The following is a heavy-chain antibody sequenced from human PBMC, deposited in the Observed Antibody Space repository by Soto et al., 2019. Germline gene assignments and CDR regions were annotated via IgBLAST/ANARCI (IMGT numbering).Heavy chain of an antibody. Sequence: GFLRLACAAFAFAFSSYAMSWVRQAPGKGLEWVPAISGSGGSTYYADSVKGRFTISRDNSKNTLYLQMNSLRAEDTAVYYCAKLSSKNYDPWSGRYGMDVWGQGTTVTVAS. CDR1: AFAFSSYA. CDR3: AKLSSKNYDPWSGRYGMDV. CDR2: ISGSGGST. D-gene: IGHD3-3*01. V-gene: IGHV3-23*01. J-gene: IGHJ6*02.